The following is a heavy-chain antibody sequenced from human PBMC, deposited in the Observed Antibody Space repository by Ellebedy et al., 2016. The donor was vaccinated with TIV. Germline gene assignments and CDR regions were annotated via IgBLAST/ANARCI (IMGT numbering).Heavy chain of an antibody. CDR2: IYYSGST. J-gene: IGHJ4*02. V-gene: IGHV4-59*01. CDR3: ARVVDGVWIWAFDY. CDR1: GGSISSYY. Sequence: SETLSLTCSISGGSISSYYWSWVRQPPGKGLEWIGYIYYSGSTNYNPSLKSRVTISVDTSKNQFSLKLSSVTAADTAVYYCARVVDGVWIWAFDYWGQGTLVTVSS. D-gene: IGHD1-26*01.